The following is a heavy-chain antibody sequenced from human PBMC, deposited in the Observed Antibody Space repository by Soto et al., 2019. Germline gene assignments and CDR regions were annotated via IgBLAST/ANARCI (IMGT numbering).Heavy chain of an antibody. CDR2: ISSTTNYI. J-gene: IGHJ4*02. CDR3: VRFGGAAAGPGDY. Sequence: GGSLRLSCAASGFTFTRYSMNWVRQAPGKGLEWVSSISSTTNYIYYGDSMKGRFTISRDNAKKSLYLQMNSLRAEDTAVYYCVRFGGAAAGPGDYWGQGTLVTVSS. D-gene: IGHD6-13*01. CDR1: GFTFTRYS. V-gene: IGHV3-21*01.